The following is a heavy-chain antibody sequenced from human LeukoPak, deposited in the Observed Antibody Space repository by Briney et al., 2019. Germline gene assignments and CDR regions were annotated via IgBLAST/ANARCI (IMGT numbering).Heavy chain of an antibody. D-gene: IGHD3-22*01. V-gene: IGHV5-51*01. Sequence: RGESLKISCQASGYSFMTYWIGWVRQLPGKGLEWMAIIYPGDSDTKYSPSFQDQVTISADKSINTAYLHWRSLKASDTAMYYCARQEGGEYYDSSGYVDYWGQGTLVTVSS. CDR3: ARQEGGEYYDSSGYVDY. J-gene: IGHJ4*02. CDR2: IYPGDSDT. CDR1: GYSFMTYW.